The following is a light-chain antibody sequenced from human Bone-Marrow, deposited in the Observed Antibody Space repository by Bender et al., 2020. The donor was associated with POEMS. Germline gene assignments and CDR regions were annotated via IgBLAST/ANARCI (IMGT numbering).Light chain of an antibody. CDR1: SSDVGGYNY. Sequence: QSALTQSASVSGSPGQSVAISCSGTSSDVGGYNYVSWYQQHPGKGPKLIIYDVNKRPSGVPDRFSGSKSGNTASLTISGLQAEDEADYYCSSSTSTTSISTYVFGTGTRVTVV. J-gene: IGLJ1*01. V-gene: IGLV2-11*01. CDR3: SSSTSTTSISTYV. CDR2: DVN.